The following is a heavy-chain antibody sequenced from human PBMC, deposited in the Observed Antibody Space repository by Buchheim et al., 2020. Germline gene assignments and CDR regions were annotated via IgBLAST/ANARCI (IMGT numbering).Heavy chain of an antibody. V-gene: IGHV3-23*02. CDR1: GLTFSIYD. D-gene: IGHD6-13*01. CDR3: AYSTAGTDYYYGMDV. J-gene: IGHJ6*02. CDR2: ISGRGTTT. Sequence: EVHLLESGGGLVQPGGSLRLSCVASGLTFSIYDMNWVRQAPGKGLEWVSTISGRGTTTYYGDSVKGRFTISRENSKSKLSLQMNSLRAEDTAIYSCAYSTAGTDYYYGMDVWGQGTT.